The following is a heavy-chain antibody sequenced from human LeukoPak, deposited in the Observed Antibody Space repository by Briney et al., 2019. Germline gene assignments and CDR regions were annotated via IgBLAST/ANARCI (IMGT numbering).Heavy chain of an antibody. Sequence: SVKVSCKASGGTFSSYAISWVRQAPGQGLEWMGAIIPIFGTANYAQKFQGRVTITADESTSTACMELSSLRSEDTAVYYCATYYYDSSGYLSLFDYWGQGTLVTVSS. V-gene: IGHV1-69*13. CDR3: ATYYYDSSGYLSLFDY. CDR2: IIPIFGTA. J-gene: IGHJ4*02. D-gene: IGHD3-22*01. CDR1: GGTFSSYA.